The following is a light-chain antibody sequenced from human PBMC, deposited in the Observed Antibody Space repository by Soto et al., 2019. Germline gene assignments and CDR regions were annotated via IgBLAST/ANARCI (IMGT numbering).Light chain of an antibody. Sequence: QSVLTQPASVSGSPGQSITISCTGTSSDVGYDNYVSWFQQHPGKALKLMIYEVSRRPSGVSNRFSGSKSANTASLTISGLQAEDEADYYCTSHTASSTWVFGGGTKLTVL. CDR1: SSDVGYDNY. CDR3: TSHTASSTWV. V-gene: IGLV2-14*01. CDR2: EVS. J-gene: IGLJ3*02.